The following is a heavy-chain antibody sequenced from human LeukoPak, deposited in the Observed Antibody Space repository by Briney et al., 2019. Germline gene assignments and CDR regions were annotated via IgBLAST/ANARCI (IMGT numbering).Heavy chain of an antibody. J-gene: IGHJ4*02. CDR3: AKGHLDY. Sequence: GRSLRLSCAASGFTFSSYAMHWVRQAPGKGLEWVAVISYDGSNKYYADSVKGRFTISRDNSKNTLYLQMNSLRAEDTAVYYCAKGHLDYWGQGTLVTVSS. CDR2: ISYDGSNK. CDR1: GFTFSSYA. V-gene: IGHV3-30*04.